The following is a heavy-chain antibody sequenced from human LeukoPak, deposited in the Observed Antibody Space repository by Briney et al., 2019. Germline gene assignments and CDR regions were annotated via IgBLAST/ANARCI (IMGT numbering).Heavy chain of an antibody. V-gene: IGHV1-69*13. CDR1: GGTFSSYA. CDR2: IIPLFGPA. Sequence: ASVTVSCKASGGTFSSYAITWVRQAPGQGLEWMGGIIPLFGPANYAQKFQGRVTITADESTSTAYMELSSLRSEDTAVYYCASYYFDSSDYYLRWFDPWGQGTLVTVSS. CDR3: ASYYFDSSDYYLRWFDP. J-gene: IGHJ5*02. D-gene: IGHD3-22*01.